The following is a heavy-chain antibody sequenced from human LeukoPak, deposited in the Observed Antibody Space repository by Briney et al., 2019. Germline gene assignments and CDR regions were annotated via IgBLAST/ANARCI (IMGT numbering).Heavy chain of an antibody. CDR2: IKQDGSEK. CDR3: ARDLTYSYGYPLHAFDI. CDR1: GFTFSSYW. D-gene: IGHD5-18*01. Sequence: GGSLRLSCAASGFTFSSYWMSWVRQAPGKGLEWVANIKQDGSEKYYVDSVKGRFTISRDIAKNSLNLQMNSLRAEDTAVYYCARDLTYSYGYPLHAFDIWGQGTMVTVSS. J-gene: IGHJ3*02. V-gene: IGHV3-7*01.